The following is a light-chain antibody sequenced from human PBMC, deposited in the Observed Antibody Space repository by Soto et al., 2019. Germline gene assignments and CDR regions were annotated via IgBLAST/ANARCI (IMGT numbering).Light chain of an antibody. V-gene: IGKV3-20*01. CDR2: GAS. J-gene: IGKJ1*01. Sequence: EIVLTQYPGTLSLSPGERATLSCRASQSVSSSYLAWYQQKPGQAPRLLIYGASSRATGIPDRFSGSGSGTDFTLTISRLEPEDFAVYYCQQYDSSPQTFGQGTKVDI. CDR3: QQYDSSPQT. CDR1: QSVSSSY.